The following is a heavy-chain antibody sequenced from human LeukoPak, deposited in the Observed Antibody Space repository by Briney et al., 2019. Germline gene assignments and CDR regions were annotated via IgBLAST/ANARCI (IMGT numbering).Heavy chain of an antibody. CDR2: MNPNSGNT. D-gene: IGHD5-12*01. CDR3: ARRKYSAYDLFDY. Sequence: ASVKVSCKASGYTFTNYDINWVRQATGQGLEWMGWMNPNSGNTVYAQKFQGRVTITRNTSISTAYMELSSLRSEDTAVYYCARRKYSAYDLFDYWGQGTLVTVSS. V-gene: IGHV1-8*03. CDR1: GYTFTNYD. J-gene: IGHJ4*02.